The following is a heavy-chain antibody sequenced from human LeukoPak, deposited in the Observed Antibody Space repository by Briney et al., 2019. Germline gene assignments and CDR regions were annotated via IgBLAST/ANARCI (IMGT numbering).Heavy chain of an antibody. D-gene: IGHD2-21*02. CDR1: GFTFSNYW. J-gene: IGHJ5*02. Sequence: GGSLGLSCAVSGFTFSNYWMHWVRQAPGGGPVWVSRINSDGSVTTYVDSVKGRFTISRDNAKDTLFLQMNSLRAEDTAVYYCARSPNCGGDCSWGQGTLVTVSS. CDR3: ARSPNCGGDCS. V-gene: IGHV3-74*01. CDR2: INSDGSVT.